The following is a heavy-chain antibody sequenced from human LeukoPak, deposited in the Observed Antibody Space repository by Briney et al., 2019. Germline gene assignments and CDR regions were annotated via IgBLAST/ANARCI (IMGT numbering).Heavy chain of an antibody. CDR1: GFTFSSDA. J-gene: IGHJ4*02. CDR3: VKGRLTVAGRFDF. CDR2: ISDNGDRT. V-gene: IGHV3-23*01. Sequence: GGSLRLSCAASGFTFSSDAMNWVRQAPGKGLEWVSVISDNGDRTYYADSVKGRFTISRDNYKNTLFLQMNSLRAEDTAVYYCVKGRLTVAGRFDFWGQGTLVTVSS. D-gene: IGHD6-19*01.